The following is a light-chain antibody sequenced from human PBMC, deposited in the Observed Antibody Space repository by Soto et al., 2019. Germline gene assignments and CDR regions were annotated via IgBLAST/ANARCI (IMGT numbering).Light chain of an antibody. V-gene: IGKV1-39*01. CDR2: AAS. J-gene: IGKJ1*01. CDR1: QSISSY. Sequence: DIQMTQSPSSLSASVGDTVTITCRASQSISSYLSWYQQKPGKPPMLLIYAASRLQSGVPSRFSARRSGTDFTLTVYSLQPEDFGTYYCQQSYSRVTFGQGTKVEIK. CDR3: QQSYSRVT.